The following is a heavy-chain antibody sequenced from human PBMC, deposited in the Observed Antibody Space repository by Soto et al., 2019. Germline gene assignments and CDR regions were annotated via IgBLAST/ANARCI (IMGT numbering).Heavy chain of an antibody. CDR2: ISGSGGST. V-gene: IGHV3-23*01. CDR1: GFTFSSYA. J-gene: IGHJ4*02. Sequence: GGSLRLSCAASGFTFSSYAMSWVRQAPGKGLEWVSAISGSGGSTYYADSVKGRFTISRDNSKNTLYLQMNSLRAEDTAVYYCAKGRVIFGVVNYFDYWGQGTLVTVSS. CDR3: AKGRVIFGVVNYFDY. D-gene: IGHD3-3*01.